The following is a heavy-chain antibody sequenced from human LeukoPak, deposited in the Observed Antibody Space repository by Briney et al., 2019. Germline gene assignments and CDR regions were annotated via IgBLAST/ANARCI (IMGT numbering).Heavy chain of an antibody. Sequence: ASVKVSCKASGGTFSSYAISWVRQAPGQGLEWMGIINPSGGSTSYAQKFQGRVTMTRDMSTSTVYMELSSLRSEDTAVYYCARESGSWFDPWGQGTLVTVSS. CDR1: GGTFSSYA. CDR3: ARESGSWFDP. D-gene: IGHD3-10*01. J-gene: IGHJ5*02. V-gene: IGHV1-46*01. CDR2: INPSGGST.